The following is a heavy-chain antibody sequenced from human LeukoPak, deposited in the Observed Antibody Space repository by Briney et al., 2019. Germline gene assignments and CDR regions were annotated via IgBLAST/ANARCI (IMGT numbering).Heavy chain of an antibody. CDR3: AREMDITMIVGGDAFDI. Sequence: GGSLRLSCAASGFTFSSYSMNWVRQAPGKGLEWVSSISSSSSYIYYADSVKGRFTIPRDNAKNSLYLQMNSLRAEDTAVYYCAREMDITMIVGGDAFDIWGQGTMVTVSS. CDR1: GFTFSSYS. J-gene: IGHJ3*02. D-gene: IGHD3-22*01. V-gene: IGHV3-21*01. CDR2: ISSSSSYI.